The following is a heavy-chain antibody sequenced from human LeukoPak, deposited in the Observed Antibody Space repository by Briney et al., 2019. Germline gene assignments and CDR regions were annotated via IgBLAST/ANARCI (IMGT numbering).Heavy chain of an antibody. CDR1: RITFNSYS. J-gene: IGHJ4*02. CDR2: ISSSSNTI. V-gene: IGHV3-48*01. CDR3: VSLGYSSSSVRY. Sequence: GGSLRLSCAASRITFNSYSMNWVRQAPGKGLEWVSYISSSSNTIYYADSVKGRFTISRDNAKNSLYLQMNSLRAEDTAVYYCVSLGYSSSSVRYWVQGTLVTVSS. D-gene: IGHD6-6*01.